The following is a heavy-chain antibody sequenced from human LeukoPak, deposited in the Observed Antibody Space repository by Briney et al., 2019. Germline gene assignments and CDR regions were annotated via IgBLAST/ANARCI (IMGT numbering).Heavy chain of an antibody. Sequence: ASVKVSCKASGYTFTSYGISWVRQAPGQGLEWMGWINTNTGNPTYAQGFTGRFVFSLDTSVSTAYLQISSLKAEDTAVYYCARGLGAAGTYYYYMDVWGKGTTVTVSS. CDR2: INTNTGNP. D-gene: IGHD6-13*01. J-gene: IGHJ6*03. CDR1: GYTFTSYG. V-gene: IGHV7-4-1*02. CDR3: ARGLGAAGTYYYYMDV.